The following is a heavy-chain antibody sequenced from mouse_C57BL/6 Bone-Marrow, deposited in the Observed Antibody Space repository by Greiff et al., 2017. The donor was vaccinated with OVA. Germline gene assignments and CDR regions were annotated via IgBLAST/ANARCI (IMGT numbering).Heavy chain of an antibody. Sequence: VQLQQSGPVLARPGASVKMSCKTSGYTFTSYWMHWVKQRPGQGLEWIGAIYPGNSDTSYNQKFKGKAKLTAVTSASTAYMELSSLTNEDSAVYYCTREIEYYYAMDYWGQGTSVTVSS. V-gene: IGHV1-5*01. J-gene: IGHJ4*01. CDR3: TREIEYYYAMDY. CDR2: IYPGNSDT. D-gene: IGHD5-1-1*01. CDR1: GYTFTSYW.